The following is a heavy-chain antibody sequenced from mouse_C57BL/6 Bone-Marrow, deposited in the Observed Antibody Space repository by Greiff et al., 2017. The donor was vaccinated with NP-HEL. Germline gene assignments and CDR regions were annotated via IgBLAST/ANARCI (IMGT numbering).Heavy chain of an antibody. J-gene: IGHJ4*01. CDR1: GFTFSDSG. D-gene: IGHD4-1*01. CDR3: ARHESNWDAMDY. V-gene: IGHV5-15*01. Sequence: DVKLVESGGGLVQPGGSLKLSCAASGFTFSDSGMAWVRQAPRKGPEWVAFISNLAYSIYYAGTVTGRFTISRENAKNTLYLELSSLRSEDTAMYYCARHESNWDAMDYWGQGTSVTVSS. CDR2: ISNLAYSI.